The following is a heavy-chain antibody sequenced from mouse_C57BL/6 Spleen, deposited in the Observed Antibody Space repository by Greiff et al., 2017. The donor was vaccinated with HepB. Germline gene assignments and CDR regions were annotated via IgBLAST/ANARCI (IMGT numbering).Heavy chain of an antibody. CDR2: IRSKSNNYAT. CDR3: VRLNWVYFDY. Sequence: EVQLVESGGGLVQPKGSLKLSCAASGFSFNTYAMNWVRQAPGKGLEWVARIRSKSNNYATYYADSVKDRFTISRDDSESMLCLQMNNLKTEDTAMYCCVRLNWVYFDYWGQGTTLTVSS. CDR1: GFSFNTYA. J-gene: IGHJ2*01. V-gene: IGHV10-1*01. D-gene: IGHD4-1*02.